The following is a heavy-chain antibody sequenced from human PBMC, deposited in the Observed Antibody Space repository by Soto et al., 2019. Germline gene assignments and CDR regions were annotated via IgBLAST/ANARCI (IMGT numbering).Heavy chain of an antibody. D-gene: IGHD1-1*01. CDR1: GASISNDNW. V-gene: IGHV4-4*02. J-gene: IGHJ4*02. CDR2: IHHTGRI. Sequence: PSETLSLTCAVSGASISNDNWWGWVRQTPGEGLEWIGEIHHTGRINYNPSLRSRVTISVDKSRNQFSLALRSLTAADTAVYYCTKNGFYALDYWGQGTQVTVSS. CDR3: TKNGFYALDY.